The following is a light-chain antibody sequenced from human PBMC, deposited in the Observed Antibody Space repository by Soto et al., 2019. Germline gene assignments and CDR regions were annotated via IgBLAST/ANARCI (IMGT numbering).Light chain of an antibody. CDR1: QSVSIK. CDR3: QQYNNWPPIT. CDR2: DTS. J-gene: IGKJ5*01. Sequence: EIVMTQSAGTLSLSPGERATLSCRASQSVSIKLAWYQQKPGHAPRLLIYDTSTRATGIPARFSGSGSGTEFTLTISSLLSEDFAVYYCQQYNNWPPITFGQGTRLEI. V-gene: IGKV3-15*01.